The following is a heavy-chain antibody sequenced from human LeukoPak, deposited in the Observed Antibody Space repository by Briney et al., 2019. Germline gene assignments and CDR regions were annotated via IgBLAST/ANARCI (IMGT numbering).Heavy chain of an antibody. CDR1: GFTFSSYS. V-gene: IGHV3-21*01. J-gene: IGHJ6*02. CDR3: AKAVPYYYYGMDV. Sequence: RGSLRLSCAASGFTFSSYSMNWVRQAPGKGLEWVSSISSSSSYIYYADSVKGRFTISRDNSKNTLYLQMNSLRAEDTAVYYCAKAVPYYYYGMDVWGQGTTVTVSS. CDR2: ISSSSSYI.